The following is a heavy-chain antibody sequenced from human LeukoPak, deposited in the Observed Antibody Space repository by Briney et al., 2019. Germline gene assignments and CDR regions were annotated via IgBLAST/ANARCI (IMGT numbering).Heavy chain of an antibody. CDR2: VFHSGST. J-gene: IGHJ6*04. CDR3: ARKGKDPPNDSYYYGRDV. CDR1: GGSLSSTSHY. V-gene: IGHV4-39*01. Sequence: SETLSLTCTVSGGSLSSTSHYWGWIRQPPGKGLEWIGNVFHSGSTSYNPSLKSRVTISVDTSKTQFSLKLSSVTAADTAVYYWARKGKDPPNDSYYYGRDVGAKGTTFPFSS. D-gene: IGHD3-10*01.